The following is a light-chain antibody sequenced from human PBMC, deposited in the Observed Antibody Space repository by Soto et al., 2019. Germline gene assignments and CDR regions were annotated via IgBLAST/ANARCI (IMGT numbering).Light chain of an antibody. CDR3: QQYGSSGYT. CDR2: RAS. V-gene: IGKV3-20*01. Sequence: EIGLTQSRGTLSLSPGERATLACRASQSVNSSYLAWYQQKPGQAPRLLIYRASSRATGIPDRFSGSGSGTDFTLTISRLEPEDFAVYYCQQYGSSGYTFGQGTKLEIK. J-gene: IGKJ2*01. CDR1: QSVNSSY.